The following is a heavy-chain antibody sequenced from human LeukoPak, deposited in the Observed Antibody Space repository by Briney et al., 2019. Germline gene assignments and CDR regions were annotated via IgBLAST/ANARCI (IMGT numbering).Heavy chain of an antibody. V-gene: IGHV3-23*01. D-gene: IGHD2-15*01. Sequence: GGSLRLSCAVSGFTLTNHGVSWVRQAPGKGLEWVSIITGTGGKYYGDSVKGRFVLSRDNFKNTVYMQMSSLRAENTATYYCAKDYCRDGNCPFPFLDSWGQGTLVTVSS. CDR3: AKDYCRDGNCPFPFLDS. CDR2: ITGTGGK. J-gene: IGHJ4*02. CDR1: GFTLTNHG.